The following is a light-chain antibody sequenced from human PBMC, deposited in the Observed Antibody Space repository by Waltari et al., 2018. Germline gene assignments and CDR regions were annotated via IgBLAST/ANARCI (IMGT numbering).Light chain of an antibody. CDR3: NSYTTRSSPNYV. CDR2: GVP. CDR1: SSDVGRFNF. V-gene: IGLV2-14*01. J-gene: IGLJ1*01. Sequence: QSALTQPASVSGSPGQAITISCTGTSSDVGRFNFVSWHQHPPGKAPNPIFYGVPNRPPGVSHRFFGSKYGNTASLTISGLQAEDEADYYCNSYTTRSSPNYVFGTGTKVTVL.